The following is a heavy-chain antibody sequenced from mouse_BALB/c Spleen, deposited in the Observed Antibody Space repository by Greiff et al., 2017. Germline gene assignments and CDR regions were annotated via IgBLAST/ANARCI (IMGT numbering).Heavy chain of an antibody. J-gene: IGHJ4*01. CDR3: ASYYGNSFYAMDY. Sequence: EVQVVESGGGLVKLGGSLKLSCAASGFTFSSYYMSWVRQTPEKRLELVAAINSNGGSTYYPDTVKGRFTISRDNAKNTLYLQMSSLKSEDTALYYCASYYGNSFYAMDYWGQGTSVTVSS. D-gene: IGHD2-1*01. V-gene: IGHV5-6-2*01. CDR1: GFTFSSYY. CDR2: INSNGGST.